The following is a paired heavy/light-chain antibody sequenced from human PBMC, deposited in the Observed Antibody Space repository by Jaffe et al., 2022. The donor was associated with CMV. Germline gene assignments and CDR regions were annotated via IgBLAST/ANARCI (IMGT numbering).Light chain of an antibody. CDR2: GTS. CDR1: QSVSSSY. CDR3: QQYGRSLWT. V-gene: IGKV3-20*01. J-gene: IGKJ1*01. Sequence: EIVLTQSPGTLSLSPGERATLSCRASQSVSSSYLAWYQQKPGQAPRLLIYGTSSRATGIPDRFSGSGSGTDFTLTISRLEPEDFAVYYCQQYGRSLWTFGQGTKVE.
Heavy chain of an antibody. D-gene: IGHD6-13*01. Sequence: HLQASGPGLVKPSETLSLTCTVSGGSISSISNYWGWIRQPPGKGLEWIVTFYYSGSTYYNPSLESRVTISVDTSKNQFSLNLTSVTAADTAVYYCARRSYSSTWDWGQGTLVTVSS. CDR3: ARRSYSSTWD. J-gene: IGHJ4*02. V-gene: IGHV4-39*01. CDR2: FYYSGST. CDR1: GGSISSISNY.